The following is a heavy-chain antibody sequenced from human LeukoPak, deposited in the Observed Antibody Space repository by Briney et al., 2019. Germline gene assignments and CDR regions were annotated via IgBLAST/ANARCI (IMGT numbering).Heavy chain of an antibody. V-gene: IGHV3-23*01. CDR3: ARVGVDTAMVHYFDY. D-gene: IGHD5-18*01. J-gene: IGHJ4*02. CDR2: ISGSGGSA. Sequence: GGSLRLSCAASGFTFSSYAMSWVRQAPGKGLEWVSAISGSGGSAYYADSVKGRFTISRDNSKNTLYLQMGSLRAEDMAVYYCARVGVDTAMVHYFDYWGQGTLVTVSS. CDR1: GFTFSSYA.